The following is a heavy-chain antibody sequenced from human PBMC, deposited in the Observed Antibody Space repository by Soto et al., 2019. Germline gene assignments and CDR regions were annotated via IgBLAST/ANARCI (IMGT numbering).Heavy chain of an antibody. V-gene: IGHV3-30*18. CDR3: AKDGHQQWQPDY. D-gene: IGHD6-19*01. CDR1: GFTFSSYG. J-gene: IGHJ4*02. CDR2: ISYDGSNK. Sequence: QVQLVESGGGVVQPGRSLRLSCAASGFTFSSYGMHWVRQAPGKGLEWVAVISYDGSNKYYADSVKGRFTISRDNSKNTLYLQMNSLRAEDTAVYYCAKDGHQQWQPDYWGQGTLVTVSS.